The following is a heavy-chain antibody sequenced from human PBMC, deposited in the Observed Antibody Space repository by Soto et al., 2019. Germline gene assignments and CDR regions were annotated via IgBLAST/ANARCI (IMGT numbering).Heavy chain of an antibody. CDR2: IYHSGST. V-gene: IGHV4-30-2*01. CDR3: ARGKIAVEGP. D-gene: IGHD6-19*01. J-gene: IGHJ5*02. CDR1: GDSISSGGYS. Sequence: KPSETLSLTCAVSGDSISSGGYSWSWIRQPPGKGLEWIGYIYHSGSTYYNPSLKSRVTISVDRSKNQYSLKLSSVTAADTAVYYCARGKIAVEGPWGQGTLVTVSS.